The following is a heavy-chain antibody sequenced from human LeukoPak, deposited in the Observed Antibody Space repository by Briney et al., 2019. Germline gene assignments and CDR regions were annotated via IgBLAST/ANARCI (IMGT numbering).Heavy chain of an antibody. CDR1: GGTFSSYA. CDR3: ASSSTVTPRSGRYYYYGMDV. D-gene: IGHD4-17*01. Sequence: GASVKVSCKASGGTFSSYAISWVRQAPGQGLEWMGRIIPIFGTANYARKFQGRVTITADESTSTAYMELSSLRSEDTAVYYCASSSTVTPRSGRYYYYGMDVWGKGTTVTVSS. V-gene: IGHV1-69*13. J-gene: IGHJ6*04. CDR2: IIPIFGTA.